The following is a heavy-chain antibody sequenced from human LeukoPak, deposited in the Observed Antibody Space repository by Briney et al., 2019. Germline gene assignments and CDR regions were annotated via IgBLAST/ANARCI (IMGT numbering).Heavy chain of an antibody. CDR2: IYYNGDT. J-gene: IGHJ4*02. D-gene: IGHD1-26*01. CDR3: ARHYQLLVGEFDS. Sequence: PSETLSLTCTVSGGSIITGGYYWGWIRQPPGKGLEWIGSIYYNGDTYYKLSLKSRVTISLDTSKNQYSLRLNSVTAADTALYYCARHYQLLVGEFDSWGQGTLVTVSS. CDR1: GGSIITGGYY. V-gene: IGHV4-39*01.